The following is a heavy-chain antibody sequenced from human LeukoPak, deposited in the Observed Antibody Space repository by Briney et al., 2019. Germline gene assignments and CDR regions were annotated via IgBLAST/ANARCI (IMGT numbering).Heavy chain of an antibody. D-gene: IGHD2-2*03. CDR3: ARDFGYCSSTSCRYYYYYGMDV. Sequence: ASVKVSCKASGYTFTSYGISWVRQAPGQGLEWMGWISAYNGNTNYAQKLQGGVTMTTDTSTSTAYMELRSLRSDDTAVYYCARDFGYCSSTSCRYYYYYGMDVWGQGTTVTVSS. CDR2: ISAYNGNT. J-gene: IGHJ6*02. CDR1: GYTFTSYG. V-gene: IGHV1-18*01.